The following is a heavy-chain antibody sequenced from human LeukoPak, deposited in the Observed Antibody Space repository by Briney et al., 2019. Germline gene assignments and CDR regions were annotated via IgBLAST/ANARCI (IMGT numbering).Heavy chain of an antibody. CDR2: IYTSGST. V-gene: IGHV4-4*07. CDR1: GGSISSYY. J-gene: IGHJ2*01. Sequence: SETLSLTCTVSGGSISSYYWSWIRQPAGKGLEWIGRIYTSGSTNYNPSLKSRVTMSADTSKNQFSLKLSSVTAADTAVYYCAREGAAHSWYLDLWGRGTLVTVSA. CDR3: AREGAAHSWYLDL. D-gene: IGHD6-6*01.